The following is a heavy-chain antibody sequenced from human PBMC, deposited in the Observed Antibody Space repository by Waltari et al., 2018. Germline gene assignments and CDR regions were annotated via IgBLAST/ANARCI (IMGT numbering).Heavy chain of an antibody. J-gene: IGHJ3*02. V-gene: IGHV1-69*13. D-gene: IGHD2-15*01. Sequence: QVQLVQSGAEVKKPGSSVKVSCKASGGTFSSYAISWVRQAPGQGLEWMGGVIPSFGTANYAQKFQGRVTITADEATSTAYMELSSLSSEDTAVYYCAREKIVVVVAATPGAFDIWGQGTMVTVSS. CDR1: GGTFSSYA. CDR3: AREKIVVVVAATPGAFDI. CDR2: VIPSFGTA.